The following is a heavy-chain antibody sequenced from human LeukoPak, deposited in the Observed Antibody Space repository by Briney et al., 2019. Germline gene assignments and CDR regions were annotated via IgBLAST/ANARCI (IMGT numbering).Heavy chain of an antibody. CDR3: ASSHDSSGND. Sequence: GGSLRLSCVASGFSFSSYWMAWVRQAPGKGLEWVANIKYDGTHKFYADSVKGRFTISRDHAKNSLFLEMNSLRADDTAVYFCASSHDSSGNDWGQGTLVAVSS. J-gene: IGHJ4*02. V-gene: IGHV3-7*01. D-gene: IGHD3-22*01. CDR2: IKYDGTHK. CDR1: GFSFSSYW.